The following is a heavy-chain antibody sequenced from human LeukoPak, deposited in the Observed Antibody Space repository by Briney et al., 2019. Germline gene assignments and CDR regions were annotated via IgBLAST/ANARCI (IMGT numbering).Heavy chain of an antibody. CDR1: GFTFSSYG. D-gene: IGHD2-2*02. CDR2: IRYDGSNK. Sequence: PGGSLRLSCAASGFTFSSYGMHCVRQAPGKGLEWVAFIRYDGSNKYYADSVKGRFTISRDNSKNTLYLQMNSLRAEDTAVYYCAKEDIVVVPAAIGAFDIWGQGTMVTVSS. CDR3: AKEDIVVVPAAIGAFDI. V-gene: IGHV3-30*02. J-gene: IGHJ3*02.